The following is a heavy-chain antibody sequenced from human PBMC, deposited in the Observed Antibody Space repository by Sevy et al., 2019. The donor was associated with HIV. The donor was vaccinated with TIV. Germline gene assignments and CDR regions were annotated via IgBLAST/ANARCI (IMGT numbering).Heavy chain of an antibody. CDR1: GFTFSSYG. V-gene: IGHV3-30*18. D-gene: IGHD3-16*01. CDR2: ISYDGSNK. Sequence: GGSLRLSCAASGFTFSSYGMHWVRQAPGKGLEWVVVISYDGSNKYYADSVKGRFTISRDNSKNTLYLQMNSLRAEDTAVYYCAKAHTYYFDYWGQGTLVTVSS. J-gene: IGHJ4*02. CDR3: AKAHTYYFDY.